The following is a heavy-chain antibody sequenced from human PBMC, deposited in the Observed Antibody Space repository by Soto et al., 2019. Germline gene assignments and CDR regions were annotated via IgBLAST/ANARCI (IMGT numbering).Heavy chain of an antibody. J-gene: IGHJ6*02. D-gene: IGHD3-16*01. CDR3: ARGGPNWDYYFYGMDV. CDR2: FGSAGDI. V-gene: IGHV3-13*01. Sequence: PGGSLRLSCAASGFTFTNYDMLWVRQAPGKGLEWVSTFGSAGDIYYSDSVKGRFTISRDNARNSLYLQMNSLRAADTAVYYCARGGPNWDYYFYGMDVWGQGTTVTVSS. CDR1: GFTFTNYD.